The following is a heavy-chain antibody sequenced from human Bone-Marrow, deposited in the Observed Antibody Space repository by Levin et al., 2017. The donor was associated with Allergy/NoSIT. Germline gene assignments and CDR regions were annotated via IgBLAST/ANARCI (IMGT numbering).Heavy chain of an antibody. V-gene: IGHV3-33*01. D-gene: IGHD1-1*01. CDR2: IWYDGTNK. CDR1: GFKFSDRG. J-gene: IGHJ4*02. Sequence: QSSETLSLTCAASGFKFSDRGMHWVRQAPGKGLEWVGIIWYDGTNKHYADSVRGRFTISRDNSKNTLYLQMNSLRAEDTAVYYCARDLDTSELFDSWGQGTLVTVAS. CDR3: ARDLDTSELFDS.